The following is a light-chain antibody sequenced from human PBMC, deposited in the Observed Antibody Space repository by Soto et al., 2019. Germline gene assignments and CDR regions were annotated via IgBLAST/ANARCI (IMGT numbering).Light chain of an antibody. Sequence: EIVLTQSPGTLSLSPGERATLSCGASQSVTGNYLAWYQQKPGQPPRLLIFGASTRATGIPDRFSGSGSGTDFTLTISRLEPEDFAVYYCQHYYTSYTTFGQGTKWIS. CDR2: GAS. J-gene: IGKJ1*01. V-gene: IGKV3-20*01. CDR1: QSVTGNY. CDR3: QHYYTSYTT.